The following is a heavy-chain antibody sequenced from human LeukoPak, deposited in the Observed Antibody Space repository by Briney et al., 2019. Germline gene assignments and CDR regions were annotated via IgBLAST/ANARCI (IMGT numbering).Heavy chain of an antibody. J-gene: IGHJ6*02. D-gene: IGHD3-3*01. CDR1: GFTFSSYW. CDR2: INQDGSEK. Sequence: GGSLRLSCAASGFTFSSYWMSRVRQAPGKGLEGVANINQDGSEKNYVDSVKGRFTISRDNAKNSLYLQLNSLRAEDTAVYYCARDNPRPIFGVVIQGARYGMDVWGQGTTVTVSS. CDR3: ARDNPRPIFGVVIQGARYGMDV. V-gene: IGHV3-7*01.